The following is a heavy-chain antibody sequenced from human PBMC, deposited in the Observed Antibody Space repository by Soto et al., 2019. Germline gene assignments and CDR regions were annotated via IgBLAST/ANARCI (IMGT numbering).Heavy chain of an antibody. V-gene: IGHV3-74*01. CDR2: IDSDGSDT. D-gene: IGHD6-13*01. CDR3: AREGIAAAGSYDY. Sequence: GSLRLSCVASGFTFSSYWMHWVRQVPGKGLVWVSHIDSDGSDTTYADSVKGRFTISRDNAKNTLYLEMNSLRVEDTAVYYCAREGIAAAGSYDYWVQGTLVTVSS. CDR1: GFTFSSYW. J-gene: IGHJ4*02.